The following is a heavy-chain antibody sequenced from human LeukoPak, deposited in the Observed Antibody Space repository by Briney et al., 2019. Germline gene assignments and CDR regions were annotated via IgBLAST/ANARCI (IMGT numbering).Heavy chain of an antibody. D-gene: IGHD3-16*01. CDR1: GFTFSRHA. J-gene: IGHJ5*02. Sequence: GGSLRLSCAASGFTFSRHAMHWVRQAPDKGLEWLAVISYDGSNEHYADSVKGRFTISRDNSKNTLYLQMNSLRAEDTAVYYCARVRRDIYDYVPAYNWFDPWGQGTLVTVSS. V-gene: IGHV3-30*14. CDR3: ARVRRDIYDYVPAYNWFDP. CDR2: ISYDGSNE.